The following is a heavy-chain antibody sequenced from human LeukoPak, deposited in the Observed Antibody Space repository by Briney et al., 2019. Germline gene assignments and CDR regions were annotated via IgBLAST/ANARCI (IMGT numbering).Heavy chain of an antibody. CDR3: ARRLGIAAALYMDV. CDR1: GCTFSRYI. V-gene: IGHV3-48*01. D-gene: IGHD6-13*01. Sequence: GGALRLSCAASGCTFSRYILNWVRPAPGRGVEGVSYVSSSSSSISYADSVKVRFTISRDNAKKSMYLQMNSMRAEDTAVYYCARRLGIAAALYMDVWGKGTTVTVSS. CDR2: VSSSSSSI. J-gene: IGHJ6*03.